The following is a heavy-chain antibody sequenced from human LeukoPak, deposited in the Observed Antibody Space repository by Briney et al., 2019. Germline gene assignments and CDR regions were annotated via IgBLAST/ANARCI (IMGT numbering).Heavy chain of an antibody. Sequence: PGGSLRLSCAASGFTFSRYSMNWVRQAPGKGLEWVSYISRSRSSIHYADSVRGGFTISRDNAKKSLYLQMNSLRAEDTAVYSCATDRGSSWFNRGQLLDYWGQGTLVTVSP. J-gene: IGHJ4*02. CDR1: GFTFSRYS. V-gene: IGHV3-48*04. D-gene: IGHD6-13*01. CDR2: ISRSRSSI. CDR3: ATDRGSSWFNRGQLLDY.